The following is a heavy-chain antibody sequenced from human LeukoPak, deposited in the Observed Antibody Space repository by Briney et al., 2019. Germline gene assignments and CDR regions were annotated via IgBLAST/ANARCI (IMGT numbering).Heavy chain of an antibody. Sequence: GESLKISCMASGYRFTTNWIGWVRQMPGKGLEWMGIIYPGDSDTRYSPSFQGQVTISADKTISTAYLQWSSLKASDTAMYYCARQLRYIGFDPWGQGTLVTVSS. D-gene: IGHD1-1*01. CDR1: GYRFTTNW. J-gene: IGHJ5*02. V-gene: IGHV5-51*01. CDR2: IYPGDSDT. CDR3: ARQLRYIGFDP.